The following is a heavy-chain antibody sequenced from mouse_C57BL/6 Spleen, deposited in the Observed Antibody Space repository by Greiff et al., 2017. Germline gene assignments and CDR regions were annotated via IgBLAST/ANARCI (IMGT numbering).Heavy chain of an antibody. CDR1: GYSITSGYY. D-gene: IGHD2-3*01. J-gene: IGHJ2*01. Sequence: DVQLQESGPGLVKPSQSLSLTCSVTGYSITSGYYWNWIRQFPGNKLEWMGYISYDGSNNYNPSLKNRISITRDTSKNQFFLKLNSVTTEDTATYYCARDGDDGYSYFDYWGQGTTLTVSS. V-gene: IGHV3-6*01. CDR2: ISYDGSN. CDR3: ARDGDDGYSYFDY.